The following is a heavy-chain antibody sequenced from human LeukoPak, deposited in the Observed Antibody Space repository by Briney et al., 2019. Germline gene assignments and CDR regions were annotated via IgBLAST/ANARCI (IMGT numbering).Heavy chain of an antibody. Sequence: ASVKVSCKVSGYTLTELSIHWVRQAPGKGLEWMGGFDPEDGETIYAQKFQGRVTITADESTSTAYMELSSLRSEDTAVYYCARDGQQWLVTLFDYWGQGTLVTVSS. V-gene: IGHV1-24*01. CDR2: FDPEDGET. CDR3: ARDGQQWLVTLFDY. CDR1: GYTLTELS. D-gene: IGHD6-19*01. J-gene: IGHJ4*02.